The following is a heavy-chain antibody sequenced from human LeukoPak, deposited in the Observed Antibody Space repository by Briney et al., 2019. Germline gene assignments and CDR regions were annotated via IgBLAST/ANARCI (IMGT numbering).Heavy chain of an antibody. CDR2: INPSGGST. CDR1: GYTFTSYY. CDR3: ARDRGYCSGGSCLIYYYYYTDV. V-gene: IGHV1-46*01. Sequence: ASVKVSCKASGYTFTSYYMHWVRQAPGQGLEWMGIINPSGGSTSYAQKFQGRVTMTRDMSTSTAYMELSSLRSEDTAVYYCARDRGYCSGGSCLIYYYYYTDVWGKGTTVTVSS. D-gene: IGHD2-15*01. J-gene: IGHJ6*03.